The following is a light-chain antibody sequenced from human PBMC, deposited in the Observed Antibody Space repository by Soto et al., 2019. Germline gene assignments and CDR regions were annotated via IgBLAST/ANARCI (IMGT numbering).Light chain of an antibody. J-gene: IGKJ4*01. CDR3: QQYYSTPLT. CDR1: QSLLHSNGYNY. CDR2: LGS. Sequence: DIVMTQSPLSLPVTPGEPASICFRCSQSLLHSNGYNYLDWYLQKPGQSPQLLIYLGSNRASGVPDRFSGSGSGTDFTLTISSLQAEDVAVYYCQQYYSTPLTFGGGTKVDIK. V-gene: IGKV2-28*01.